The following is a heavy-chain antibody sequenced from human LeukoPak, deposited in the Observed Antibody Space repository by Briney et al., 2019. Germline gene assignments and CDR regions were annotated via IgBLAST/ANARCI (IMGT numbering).Heavy chain of an antibody. J-gene: IGHJ3*02. D-gene: IGHD2-15*01. Sequence: SETLSLTCSVSGASISSGSNYWGWIRQPPGKTLEWIGSIYSSGSTYYNSSLQSRVIIIIDTPKNHFSLTLSSVTAADTAVYYCARCGAGFVAGYDIAFDIWGQGTMVTVSS. CDR3: ARCGAGFVAGYDIAFDI. CDR2: IYSSGST. V-gene: IGHV4-39*07. CDR1: GASISSGSNY.